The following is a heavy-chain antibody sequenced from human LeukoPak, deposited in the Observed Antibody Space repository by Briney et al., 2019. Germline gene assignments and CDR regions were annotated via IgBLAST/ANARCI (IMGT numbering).Heavy chain of an antibody. CDR3: ARAYQRLGELSLPNY. V-gene: IGHV7-4-1*02. CDR1: GYTFTNYA. CDR2: IHPSTGNP. Sequence: ASVKVSCKASGYTFTNYAMNWVRQAPGQGLEWMGWIHPSTGNPTYAQGFTGRFVFSLDTSVSTTYLQISSLKAEDTAVYYCARAYQRLGELSLPNYWGQGTLVTVSS. D-gene: IGHD3-16*02. J-gene: IGHJ4*02.